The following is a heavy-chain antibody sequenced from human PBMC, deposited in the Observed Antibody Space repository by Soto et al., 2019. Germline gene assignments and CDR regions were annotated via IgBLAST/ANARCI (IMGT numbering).Heavy chain of an antibody. Sequence: GGSLRLSCAASGLTFSSYAMSWVRQAPGKGLEWVSAISGSGGSTYYADSVKGRFTISRDNSKNTLYLQMNSLRAEDTAVYYCAKDQLARFGSIAVIPFDYWGQGTLVTVSS. J-gene: IGHJ4*02. CDR2: ISGSGGST. V-gene: IGHV3-23*01. CDR1: GLTFSSYA. D-gene: IGHD6-6*01. CDR3: AKDQLARFGSIAVIPFDY.